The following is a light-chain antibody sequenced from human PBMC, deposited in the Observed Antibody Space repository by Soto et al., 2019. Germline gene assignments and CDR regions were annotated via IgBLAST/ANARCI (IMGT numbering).Light chain of an antibody. CDR3: QQYYSSPFT. CDR1: QSVLYSSNNRNY. CDR2: WAS. J-gene: IGKJ2*01. Sequence: DIVMTQSPDSLAVSLGERVTIHCKSSQSVLYSSNNRNYFAWYQQKPGQPPKLLIYWASTRESGVPDRFSGSGSGTDFTLTISSLQAPDVAVYYCQQYYSSPFTFGQGTKLEI. V-gene: IGKV4-1*01.